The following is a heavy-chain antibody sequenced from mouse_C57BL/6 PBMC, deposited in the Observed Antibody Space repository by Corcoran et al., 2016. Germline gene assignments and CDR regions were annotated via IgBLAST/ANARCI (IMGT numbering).Heavy chain of an antibody. J-gene: IGHJ2*01. D-gene: IGHD2-4*01. Sequence: EVQLQQSGPELVKPGASVKISCKASGYTFTDYYMNWVKQSHGKSLEWIGDINPNNGGTSYNQKFKGKATLTVDKYSSTAYMELRSRTSEDSAVYYCARCVIYYDSDYGGQGTTLTVSS. CDR2: INPNNGGT. CDR3: ARCVIYYDSDY. V-gene: IGHV1-26*01. CDR1: GYTFTDYY.